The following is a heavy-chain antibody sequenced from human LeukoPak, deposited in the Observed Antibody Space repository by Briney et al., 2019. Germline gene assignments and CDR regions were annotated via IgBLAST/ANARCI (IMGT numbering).Heavy chain of an antibody. V-gene: IGHV3-15*01. Sequence: RGSLRPYCAASGFTFSNAWMSWVRQAPGKELEWVSRIKRKTDGRTTDYAAPVKGRFTISRDDSKNTLYLQMNSLKTEDTAVYYCTTDLKRSWNVLRFLEWLSPFDYWGQGTLVTVSS. CDR3: TTDLKRSWNVLRFLEWLSPFDY. CDR2: IKRKTDGRTT. D-gene: IGHD3-3*01. J-gene: IGHJ4*02. CDR1: GFTFSNAW.